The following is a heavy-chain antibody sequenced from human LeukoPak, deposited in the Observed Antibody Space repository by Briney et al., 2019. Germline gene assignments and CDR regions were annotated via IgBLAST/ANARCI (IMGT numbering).Heavy chain of an antibody. CDR3: AKTSLSDASGHYYYMDV. D-gene: IGHD3-3*01. CDR2: IRFDRTSK. J-gene: IGHJ6*03. V-gene: IGHV3-30*02. Sequence: GGSLRLSCAASVFTLTNFGMHWVRPAPGKGLEWVAFIRFDRTSKFYADSVKARVTISRDNSQNTVSLQVNNLRIEDTALYYCAKTSLSDASGHYYYMDVWGKGTTVTVSS. CDR1: VFTLTNFG.